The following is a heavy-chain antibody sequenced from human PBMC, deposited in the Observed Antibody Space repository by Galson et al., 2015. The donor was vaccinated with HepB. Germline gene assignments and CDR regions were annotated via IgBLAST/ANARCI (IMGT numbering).Heavy chain of an antibody. CDR1: GFTFSSYA. J-gene: IGHJ5*02. CDR2: ISGSGGST. V-gene: IGHV3-23*01. D-gene: IGHD3-10*01. CDR3: AKEWVYGSGSANWFDP. Sequence: SLRLSCAASGFTFSSYAMSWVRQAPGKGLEWVSAISGSGGSTYYADSVKGRFTISRDNSKNTLYLQMNSLRAEDTAVYYCAKEWVYGSGSANWFDPWGQGTLVTVSS.